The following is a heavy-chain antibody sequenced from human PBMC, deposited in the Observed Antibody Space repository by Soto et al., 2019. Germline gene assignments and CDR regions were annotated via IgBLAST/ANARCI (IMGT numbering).Heavy chain of an antibody. CDR1: GFTLNIYG. CDR2: ISYDGSNQ. Sequence: GGSLRLSCAASGFTLNIYGMHWVRQAPDKGLEWVALISYDGSNQYYADSVKGRFTISRDNSKNTLFLQMNSLRADDTAVYYCAKDQASGQGSFDSWGQGTLVTVSS. CDR3: AKDQASGQGSFDS. J-gene: IGHJ4*02. V-gene: IGHV3-30*18.